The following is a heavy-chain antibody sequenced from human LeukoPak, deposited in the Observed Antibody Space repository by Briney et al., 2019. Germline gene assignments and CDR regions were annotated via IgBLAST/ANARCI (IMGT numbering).Heavy chain of an antibody. CDR2: INHSGST. J-gene: IGHJ3*02. D-gene: IGHD4-17*01. CDR1: GGSFSGYY. Sequence: SETLSLTCAVYGGSFSGYYWSWIRQPPGKGLEWIGEINHSGSTNYNPSLKSRVTISVDTSKNQFSLKLSSVTAADTAVYYCARLTVTTDAFDIWGQGTMVTVSS. CDR3: ARLTVTTDAFDI. V-gene: IGHV4-34*01.